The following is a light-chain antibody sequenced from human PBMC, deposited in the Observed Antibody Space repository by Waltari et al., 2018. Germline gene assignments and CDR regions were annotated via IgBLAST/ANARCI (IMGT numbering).Light chain of an antibody. V-gene: IGKV4-1*01. CDR1: QSVLYSSNNENY. Sequence: DIVMTQSPDSLVVSLGERATINCKSSQSVLYSSNNENYLAWYQQKPGQPPKLLIYWASTRESGVPDRFSGSGSGTDFTLTISSLQAEDVAVYYCQQYYSTPPTFGGGTKVEIK. CDR2: WAS. J-gene: IGKJ4*01. CDR3: QQYYSTPPT.